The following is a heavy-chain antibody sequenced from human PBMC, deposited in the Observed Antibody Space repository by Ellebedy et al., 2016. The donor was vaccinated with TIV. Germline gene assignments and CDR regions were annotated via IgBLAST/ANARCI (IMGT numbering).Heavy chain of an antibody. J-gene: IGHJ4*02. CDR1: GLTFSNAW. D-gene: IGHD4-17*01. Sequence: PGGSLRLSCAASGLTFSNAWLSWVRQAPGKGLEWVGRIKSKSEGGTIDYAAPMKGRVTISRDDSKNTLYLQMYGLRTEDTALYYCSTRPPPYGDSPLDYWGQGSLVTVSS. CDR3: STRPPPYGDSPLDY. CDR2: IKSKSEGGTI. V-gene: IGHV3-15*01.